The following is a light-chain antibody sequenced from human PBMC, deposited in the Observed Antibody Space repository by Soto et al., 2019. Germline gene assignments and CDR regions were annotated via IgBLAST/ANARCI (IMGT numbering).Light chain of an antibody. Sequence: SLSCRASQSVSSYLAWYQQKPGQAPRLLMYEASNRATDIPDRFSGSGSGTDFTLTISRLEPADFAVYFCHHYGTSPTFGQGTRLEIK. CDR3: HHYGTSPT. J-gene: IGKJ5*01. CDR2: EAS. CDR1: QSVSSY. V-gene: IGKV3-20*01.